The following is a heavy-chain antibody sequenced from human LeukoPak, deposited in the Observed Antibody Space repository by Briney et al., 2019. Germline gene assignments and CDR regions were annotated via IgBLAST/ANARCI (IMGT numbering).Heavy chain of an antibody. J-gene: IGHJ4*02. CDR1: GGSISSYY. Sequence: SETLSLTCTVSGGSISSYYWSWIRQPPGKGLEWIGYIYYSGSTNYNPSLKSRVTISVDTSKNQFSLKLSSVTAADTAVYYCASLRGYGDLGSYGYSVWGQGTLVTVSS. V-gene: IGHV4-59*01. CDR3: ASLRGYGDLGSYGYSV. D-gene: IGHD5-18*01. CDR2: IYYSGST.